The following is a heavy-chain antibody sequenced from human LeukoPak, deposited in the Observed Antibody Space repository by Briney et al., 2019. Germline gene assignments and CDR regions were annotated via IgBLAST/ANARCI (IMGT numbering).Heavy chain of an antibody. D-gene: IGHD2-15*01. CDR3: ARLAGPTLDY. CDR2: MNPNSGNT. CDR1: GYTFTGYY. J-gene: IGHJ4*02. V-gene: IGHV1-8*02. Sequence: ASVKVSCKTSGYTFTGYYIHWVRQATGQGLEWMGWMNPNSGNTGYAQKFQGRVTMTRNTSISTAYMELSSLRSEDTAVYYCARLAGPTLDYWGQGTLVTVSS.